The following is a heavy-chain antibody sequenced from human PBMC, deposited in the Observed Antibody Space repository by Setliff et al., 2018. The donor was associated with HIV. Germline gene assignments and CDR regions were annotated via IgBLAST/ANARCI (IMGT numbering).Heavy chain of an antibody. D-gene: IGHD1-1*01. Sequence: SETLSLTCAVSGYSISSGYYWGWIRQPPGKGLEWIGSIYYNPSLKSRVTISLDTSKNQFSLKLTSVTAADTAVYYCASAGSGTRAPPRYWGQGTLVTVSS. V-gene: IGHV4-38-2*01. CDR3: ASAGSGTRAPPRY. CDR1: GYSISSGYY. J-gene: IGHJ4*02. CDR2: I.